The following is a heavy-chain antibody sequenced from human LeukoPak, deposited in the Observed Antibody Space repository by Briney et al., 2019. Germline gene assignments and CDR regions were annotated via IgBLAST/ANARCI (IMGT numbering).Heavy chain of an antibody. CDR1: GFTFSSYG. CDR2: IWYDGSNK. CDR3: AKDRHNCSGGSCYRGGLDS. V-gene: IGHV3-33*06. J-gene: IGHJ4*02. D-gene: IGHD2-15*01. Sequence: GGSLRLSCAASGFTFSSYGMHWVRQAPGKGLEWVAVIWYDGSNKYYADSVKGRFTISRDNSKNTLYLQMNSLRAEDTAVYYCAKDRHNCSGGSCYRGGLDSWGQGTLVTVSS.